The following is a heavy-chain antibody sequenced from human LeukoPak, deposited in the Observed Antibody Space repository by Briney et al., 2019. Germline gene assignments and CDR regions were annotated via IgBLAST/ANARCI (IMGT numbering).Heavy chain of an antibody. CDR1: GYTFTGYY. V-gene: IGHV1-2*06. J-gene: IGHJ4*02. D-gene: IGHD3-10*01. CDR2: INPNSGGT. CDR3: ARERITLKAHDY. Sequence: ASVKVSCKASGYTFTGYYMHWVRQAPGQGLEWMGRINPNSGGTNYAQKFQGRVTMTRDTSISTAYMELSRLRSDDTAVYYCARERITLKAHDYWDQGTLVTVSS.